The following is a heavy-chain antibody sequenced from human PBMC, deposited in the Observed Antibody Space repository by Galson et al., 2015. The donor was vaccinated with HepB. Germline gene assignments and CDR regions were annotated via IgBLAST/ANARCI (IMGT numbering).Heavy chain of an antibody. D-gene: IGHD3-10*01. J-gene: IGHJ6*02. Sequence: QSGAEVKKPGESLTISCKGSGFNLITYWIGWVRQMPGKGLEWMGIIYPANSDIRYSPSFQGQVTISADKSINTAYLQWSSLRASDTAMYYCARRGVTMVRGVPYYYYGMDVWGQGTPVTVSS. CDR1: GFNLITYW. V-gene: IGHV5-51*03. CDR3: ARRGVTMVRGVPYYYYGMDV. CDR2: IYPANSDI.